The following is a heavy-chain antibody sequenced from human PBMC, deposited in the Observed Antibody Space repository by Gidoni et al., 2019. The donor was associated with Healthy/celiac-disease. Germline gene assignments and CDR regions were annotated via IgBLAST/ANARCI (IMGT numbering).Heavy chain of an antibody. D-gene: IGHD5-18*01. CDR3: AREGPSDNDYTAPVNYGMDV. J-gene: IGHJ6*02. V-gene: IGHV3-53*04. CDR2: IYSGGST. CDR1: GFTVSSNY. Sequence: EVQLVESGGGLVQPGGSLRLSCAASGFTVSSNYISWGRQAPGKGLEWVSVIYSGGSTYYADSVKGRFTISRHNSKNTLYLQRNSLRAEDTAVYYCAREGPSDNDYTAPVNYGMDVWGQGTTVTVSS.